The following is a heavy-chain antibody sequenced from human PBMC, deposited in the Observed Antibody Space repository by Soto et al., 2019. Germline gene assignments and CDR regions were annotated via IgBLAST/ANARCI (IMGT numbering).Heavy chain of an antibody. CDR2: IYYSGST. CDR1: GGSISSYY. Sequence: PSETLSLTCTVSGGSISSYYWSWIRQPPGKGLEWIGYIYYSGSTNYNPSLKSRVTISVDTSKNQFSLKLSSVTAADTAVYYCARDDSYGTFHYWGQGTLVTVSS. D-gene: IGHD5-18*01. J-gene: IGHJ4*02. CDR3: ARDDSYGTFHY. V-gene: IGHV4-59*01.